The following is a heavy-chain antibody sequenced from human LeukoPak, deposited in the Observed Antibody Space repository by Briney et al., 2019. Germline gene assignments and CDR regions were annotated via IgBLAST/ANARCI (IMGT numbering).Heavy chain of an antibody. CDR1: GFTFSNAW. Sequence: GSLRLSCAASGFTFSNAWMSWVRQPPGKGLEWIGSIHYSGSTYYIPSLKSRITISLDMSKNQYSLKLTSVTAADTAVYYCARDVGFFDIDYWGQGILVTVSS. CDR3: ARDVGFFDIDY. CDR2: IHYSGST. V-gene: IGHV4-4*02. D-gene: IGHD3-9*01. J-gene: IGHJ4*02.